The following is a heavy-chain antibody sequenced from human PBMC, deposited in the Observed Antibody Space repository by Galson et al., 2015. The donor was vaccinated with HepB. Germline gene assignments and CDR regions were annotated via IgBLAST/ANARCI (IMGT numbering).Heavy chain of an antibody. V-gene: IGHV3-23*01. CDR3: ANHPQLDTAIDY. CDR1: GFTFSSYA. Sequence: SLRLSCAASGFTFSSYAMSWVRQAPGKGLEWVSAISGSGGSTYYADSVKGRFTISSDNSKNTLYLQMNSLRAEDTAVYYCANHPQLDTAIDYWGQGTLVTVSS. D-gene: IGHD5-18*01. CDR2: ISGSGGST. J-gene: IGHJ4*02.